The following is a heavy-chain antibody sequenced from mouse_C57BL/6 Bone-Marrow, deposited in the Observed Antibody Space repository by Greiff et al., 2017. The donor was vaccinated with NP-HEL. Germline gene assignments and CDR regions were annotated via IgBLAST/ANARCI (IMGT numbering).Heavy chain of an antibody. V-gene: IGHV1-69*01. CDR2: IDPSDSYT. Sequence: QVQLKQPGAELVMPGASVKLSCKASGYTFTSYWMHWVKQRPGQGLEWIGEIDPSDSYTNYNQKFKGKSTLTVDKSSSTAYMQLSSLTSEDSAVYYCARRGTGAYYFDYWGQGTTLTVSS. CDR3: ARRGTGAYYFDY. J-gene: IGHJ2*01. D-gene: IGHD4-1*01. CDR1: GYTFTSYW.